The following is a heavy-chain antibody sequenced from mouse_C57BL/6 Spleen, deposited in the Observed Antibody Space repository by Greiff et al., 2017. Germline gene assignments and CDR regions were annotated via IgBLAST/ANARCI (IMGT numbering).Heavy chain of an antibody. CDR3: ARAFYGSSPYYFDY. Sequence: VQLQESGAELVRPGTSVKMSCKASGYTFTNYWIGWAKQRPGHGLEWIGDIYPGGGYTNYNEKFKGKATLTADKSSSTAYMQFSSLTSEDSAIYYCARAFYGSSPYYFDYWGQGTTLTVSS. D-gene: IGHD1-1*01. CDR1: GYTFTNYW. CDR2: IYPGGGYT. J-gene: IGHJ2*01. V-gene: IGHV1-63*01.